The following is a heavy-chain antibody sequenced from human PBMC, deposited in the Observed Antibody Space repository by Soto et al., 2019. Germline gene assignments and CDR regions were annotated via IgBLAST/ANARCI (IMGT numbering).Heavy chain of an antibody. J-gene: IGHJ4*02. V-gene: IGHV3-30*18. CDR1: GFTFSSYG. CDR2: ISYDGSNK. D-gene: IGHD5-18*01. CDR3: AKGGYSYGYGIDY. Sequence: GALRLSCAASGFTFSSYGMHWVRQAPGKGLEWVAVISYDGSNKYYADSVKGRFTISRDNSKNTLYLQMNSLRAEDTAVYYCAKGGYSYGYGIDYWGQGTLVTVSS.